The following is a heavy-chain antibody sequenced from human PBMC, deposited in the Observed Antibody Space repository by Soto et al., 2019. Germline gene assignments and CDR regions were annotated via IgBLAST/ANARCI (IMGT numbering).Heavy chain of an antibody. D-gene: IGHD2-2*01. J-gene: IGHJ6*02. CDR1: GYTFTGYY. Sequence: QVQLVQSGADVKTPGASVRVSCKASGYTFTGYYVHWVREAPGQGLEWMGWINPETGGTSYAQKFQGRVTLSRDTSINAACLELSRLGFDDAAVYFCARERYQVISDGMDVWGQGTTVTVSS. CDR2: INPETGGT. CDR3: ARERYQVISDGMDV. V-gene: IGHV1-2*02.